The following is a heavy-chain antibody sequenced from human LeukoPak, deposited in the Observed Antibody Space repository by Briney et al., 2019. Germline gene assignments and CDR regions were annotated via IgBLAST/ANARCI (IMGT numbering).Heavy chain of an antibody. Sequence: SVKVCCKASGGTLSSYTISWLRQAPGQGLEWMGRIIPILGIANYAQKFQGRVTITADKSTSTAYMELSSLRSEDTAVYYCARGGGYCNSTSCYSFDYWGQGTLVTVSS. J-gene: IGHJ4*02. CDR2: IIPILGIA. CDR1: GGTLSSYT. D-gene: IGHD2-2*01. CDR3: ARGGGYCNSTSCYSFDY. V-gene: IGHV1-69*02.